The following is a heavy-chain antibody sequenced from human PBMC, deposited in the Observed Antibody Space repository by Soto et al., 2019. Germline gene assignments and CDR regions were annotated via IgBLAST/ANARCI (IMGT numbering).Heavy chain of an antibody. V-gene: IGHV4-31*03. CDR1: GASISSGGYY. CDR2: IYDSGTT. Sequence: SETLSLTCTVSGASISSGGYYWSWIRQHPGKGLEWLGYIYDSGTTYYNPSLESRLAISVDTSKDQFSLKLTSVTAADTAVYYCARASVSSSTYYFQFDYCGQGTLVTVSS. D-gene: IGHD3-22*01. J-gene: IGHJ4*02. CDR3: ARASVSSSTYYFQFDY.